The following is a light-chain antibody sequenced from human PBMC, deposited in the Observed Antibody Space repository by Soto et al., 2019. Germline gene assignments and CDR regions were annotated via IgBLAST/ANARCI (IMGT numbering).Light chain of an antibody. J-gene: IGKJ1*01. CDR3: QQYNQWPGT. Sequence: EIVLTQSPGTLSVSPGESATLSCRASQSISSNLAWYQQKPGQSPRLLIYGASSRATGVPVRFSGSGSGVAFTLTISGLQSEDFAVYHCQQYNQWPGTFGQGTKVDIK. V-gene: IGKV3-15*01. CDR1: QSISSN. CDR2: GAS.